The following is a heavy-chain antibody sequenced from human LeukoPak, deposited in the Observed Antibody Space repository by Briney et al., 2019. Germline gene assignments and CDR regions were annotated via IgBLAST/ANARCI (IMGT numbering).Heavy chain of an antibody. CDR2: FYPGDSDT. J-gene: IGHJ4*02. Sequence: TGEPLKISCKGPGSRFTSYWIAWARQLPGKGLEWMGIFYPGDSDTRYSPSFQGQVTISADKSISTAYLQWSSLKASDTAMYYCARGRLLAVAGTIIQYFDYWGQGTLVTVSS. CDR3: ARGRLLAVAGTIIQYFDY. CDR1: GSRFTSYW. V-gene: IGHV5-51*01. D-gene: IGHD6-19*01.